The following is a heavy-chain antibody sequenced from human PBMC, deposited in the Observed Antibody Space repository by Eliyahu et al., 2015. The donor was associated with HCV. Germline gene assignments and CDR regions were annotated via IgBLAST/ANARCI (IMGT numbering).Heavy chain of an antibody. CDR3: AKEGSPIVTGFDY. CDR2: IRGRGTST. CDR1: GFTFSNYA. D-gene: IGHD5-18*01. V-gene: IGHV3-23*01. J-gene: IGHJ4*02. Sequence: EVQLLESGGDSVQPGGSLRLXCAASGFTFSNYAMSWVRQAPGKGLEWXXAIRGRGTSTYYADSVKGRFTISRDNSRNTLFLHMDSLRVEDTAIYYCAKEGSPIVTGFDYWGQGTPVTVSS.